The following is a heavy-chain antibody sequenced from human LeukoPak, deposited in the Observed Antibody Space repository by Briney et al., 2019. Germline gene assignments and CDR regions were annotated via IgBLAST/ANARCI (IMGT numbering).Heavy chain of an antibody. CDR3: ARQILFLGEPDDY. CDR1: GFTFSSYI. CDR2: ISSSIIFI. J-gene: IGHJ4*02. Sequence: VGSLRLSFAASGFTFSSYIMNRVRQSPGKGREWGSSISSSIIFIYYADSVTRRFSISRDNAKNSLYLQMNRLRAEDTAVYYCARQILFLGEPDDYWGQGTLVTVSS. D-gene: IGHD2-8*02. V-gene: IGHV3-21*01.